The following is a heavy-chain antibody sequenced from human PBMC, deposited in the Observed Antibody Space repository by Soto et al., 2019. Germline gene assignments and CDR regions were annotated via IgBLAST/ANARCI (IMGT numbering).Heavy chain of an antibody. J-gene: IGHJ6*02. V-gene: IGHV4-34*01. Sequence: SETLSLTCAVYGGSFSGYYWSWIRQPPGKGLEWIGEINHSGSTNYNPSLKSRVTISVDTSKNQFSLKLSSVTAADTAVYYCARGMGGWYVSGYYYYGMGVWGQGTTVTVSS. D-gene: IGHD6-19*01. CDR2: INHSGST. CDR1: GGSFSGYY. CDR3: ARGMGGWYVSGYYYYGMGV.